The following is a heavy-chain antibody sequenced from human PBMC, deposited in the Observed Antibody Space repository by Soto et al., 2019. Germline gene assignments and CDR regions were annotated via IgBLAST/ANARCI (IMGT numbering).Heavy chain of an antibody. J-gene: IGHJ4*02. CDR3: ERDRDEILTGYHDY. D-gene: IGHD3-9*01. Sequence: DLVESGGGVVQPGKSLRLSCTASGFTFTKFAMHWVRRAPGKGLEWVALISYDGSEKYYADSVKGRFSISRDNSRNTLYLQMNSLRGEDTAVYYCERDRDEILTGYHDYWGQGTEVTVAT. V-gene: IGHV3-30-3*01. CDR1: GFTFTKFA. CDR2: ISYDGSEK.